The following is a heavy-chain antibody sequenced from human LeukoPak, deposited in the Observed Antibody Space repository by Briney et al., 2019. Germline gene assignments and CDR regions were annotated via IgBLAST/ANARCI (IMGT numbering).Heavy chain of an antibody. CDR2: TYYRSKWNN. D-gene: IGHD4-11*01. J-gene: IGHJ4*02. Sequence: SQSLSLTCAISGARGSSNSAAWNWIRQSPSRGLEWLGRTYYRSKWNNDYSESGKSRITINPDTSKNHFSLQLSSVTPEDTAMYYCAREGYSFDYWGQGTLVTVSS. CDR1: GARGSSNSAA. V-gene: IGHV6-1*01. CDR3: AREGYSFDY.